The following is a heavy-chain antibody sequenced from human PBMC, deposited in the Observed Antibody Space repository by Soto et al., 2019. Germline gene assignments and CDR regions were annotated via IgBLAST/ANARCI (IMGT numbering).Heavy chain of an antibody. CDR3: ARPATVDIHDAVDI. Sequence: ASVKVSCKASGGTFSSYAISWVRQAPGQGLEWMGGIIPIFGTANYAQKFQGRVTITADESTSTAYMELSSLRSEDTAVYFCARPATVDIHDAVDIWGQATMVTVSS. V-gene: IGHV1-69*13. D-gene: IGHD4-4*01. CDR1: GGTFSSYA. CDR2: IIPIFGTA. J-gene: IGHJ3*02.